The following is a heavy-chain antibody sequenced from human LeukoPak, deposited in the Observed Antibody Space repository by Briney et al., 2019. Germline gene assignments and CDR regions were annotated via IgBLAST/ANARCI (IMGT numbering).Heavy chain of an antibody. D-gene: IGHD1-26*01. CDR3: ARRGAV. CDR2: TNRRGDIT. J-gene: IGHJ6*04. CDR1: GYTFGDYG. Sequence: GGSLRLSCAASGYTFGDYGMSWVRQAPGKGLEWVSGTNRRGDITGYADFVKGRFTISRDNAKNSLYLQMNSLRVEDTALYYCARRGAVWGKGTTVTISS. V-gene: IGHV3-20*04.